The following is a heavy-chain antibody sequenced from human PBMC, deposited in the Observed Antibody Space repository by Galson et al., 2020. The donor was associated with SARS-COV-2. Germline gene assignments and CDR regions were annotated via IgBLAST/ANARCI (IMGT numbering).Heavy chain of an antibody. J-gene: IGHJ3*02. D-gene: IGHD1-26*01. V-gene: IGHV4-61*02. CDR2: IYTRGST. CDR1: GGSISSGSYY. CDR3: ARSGVGATDDAFDI. Sequence: SETLSLTCTVSGGSISSGSYYWIWIRQPAGKGLEWIGRIYTRGSTNYNPSLKSRVTISVDTSKNQFSLKLSSVTAADTAVYYCARSGVGATDDAFDIWGQGTMVTVSS.